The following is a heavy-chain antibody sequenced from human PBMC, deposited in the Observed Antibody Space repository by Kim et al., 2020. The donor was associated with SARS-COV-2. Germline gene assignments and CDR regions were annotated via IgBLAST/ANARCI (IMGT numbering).Heavy chain of an antibody. CDR1: GGSFSGYY. CDR3: ARRPPSYSSGWLGRLDYFVC. J-gene: IGHJ4*02. Sequence: SETLSLTCAVYGGSFSGYYWSWIRQPPGKGLEWIGEINHSGSTNYNPSLKSRVTISVDTSKNQFSLKLSSVTAADTAVYYCARRPPSYSSGWLGRLDYFVCWGQGTLVTVSS. D-gene: IGHD6-19*01. CDR2: INHSGST. V-gene: IGHV4-34*01.